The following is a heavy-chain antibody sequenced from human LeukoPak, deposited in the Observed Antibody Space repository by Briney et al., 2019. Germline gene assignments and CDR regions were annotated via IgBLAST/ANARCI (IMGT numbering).Heavy chain of an antibody. CDR1: GFTFSTYV. J-gene: IGHJ4*02. CDR2: ISSNGDNT. CDR3: VRGTGY. V-gene: IGHV3-64D*06. Sequence: GGSLRLCCSVSGFTFSTYVMHWVRQASGKGLEYVSAISSNGDNTYYADSVKGRFTISRDNSKNTLYLQMSSLRADDTAVYYCVRGTGYWGQGTLVTVSS.